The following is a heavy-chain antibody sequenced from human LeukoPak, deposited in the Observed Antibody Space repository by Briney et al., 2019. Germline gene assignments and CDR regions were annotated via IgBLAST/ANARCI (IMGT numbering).Heavy chain of an antibody. CDR3: ARGSGWYGH. CDR1: GFTFSSYA. CDR2: IKQDGSEK. J-gene: IGHJ5*02. V-gene: IGHV3-7*05. D-gene: IGHD6-19*01. Sequence: GGSLRLSCAASGFTFSSYAMSWVRQAPGKGLEWVASIKQDGSEKYYVDSVKGRFTISRENAKNSLYLQMNSLRAEDTAVYYCARGSGWYGHWGQGTLVTVSS.